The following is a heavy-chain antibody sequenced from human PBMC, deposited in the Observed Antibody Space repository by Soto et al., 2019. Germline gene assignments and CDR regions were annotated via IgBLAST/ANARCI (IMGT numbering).Heavy chain of an antibody. CDR3: TRERYCSGGSCYPIDY. Sequence: TGGSLRLSCTASGFTFGDYAMSWFRQAPGKGLEWVGFIRSKAYGGTTEYAASVKGRFTISRDDSKSIAYLQMNSLRTEDTAVYYCTRERYCSGGSCYPIDYWGQGTLVTVSS. V-gene: IGHV3-49*03. CDR1: GFTFGDYA. CDR2: IRSKAYGGTT. J-gene: IGHJ4*02. D-gene: IGHD2-15*01.